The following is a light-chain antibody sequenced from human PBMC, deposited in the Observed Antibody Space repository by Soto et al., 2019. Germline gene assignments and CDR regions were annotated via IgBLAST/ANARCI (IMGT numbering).Light chain of an antibody. Sequence: QLVLTQSPSASASLGASVKLTCTLSSGHSSYAIAWHQQQPEKGPRYLMKLNSDGSHSKGDGIPDRFSGSSSGAERHLTISSLQSEDEADYYCQTWGTGFVVVFGGGTKLTVL. V-gene: IGLV4-69*01. CDR3: QTWGTGFVVV. CDR1: SGHSSYA. J-gene: IGLJ2*01. CDR2: LNSDGSH.